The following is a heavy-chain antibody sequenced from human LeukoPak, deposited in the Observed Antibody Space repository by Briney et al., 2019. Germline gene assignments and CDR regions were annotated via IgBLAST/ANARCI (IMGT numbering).Heavy chain of an antibody. D-gene: IGHD3-9*01. CDR3: ARFPYFEGFDY. CDR1: GGSIESYY. V-gene: IGHV4-4*08. CDR2: IAASGTT. J-gene: IGHJ4*02. Sequence: SETLSLTCSVSGGSIESYYGSWIRQPPGKGLEFIGYIAASGTTKHNPSLKSRVTLSMDTSKNQFSLKLRSVTAADTAVYFCARFPYFEGFDYWGQGTQVIVSS.